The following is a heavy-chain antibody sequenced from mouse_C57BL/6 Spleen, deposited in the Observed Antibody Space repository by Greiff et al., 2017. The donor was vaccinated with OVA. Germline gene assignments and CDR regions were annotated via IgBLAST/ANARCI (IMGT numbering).Heavy chain of an antibody. CDR2: IYPRSGNT. D-gene: IGHD2-3*01. CDR1: GYTFTSYG. J-gene: IGHJ4*01. CDR3: AIFDGYYGSYAMDY. Sequence: VLLQQSGAELARPGASVKLSCKASGYTFTSYGISWVKQRTGQGLEWIGEIYPRSGNTYYNEKFKGKATLTADKSSSTAYMELRSLTSEDSAVYFCAIFDGYYGSYAMDYWGQGTSVTVSS. V-gene: IGHV1-81*01.